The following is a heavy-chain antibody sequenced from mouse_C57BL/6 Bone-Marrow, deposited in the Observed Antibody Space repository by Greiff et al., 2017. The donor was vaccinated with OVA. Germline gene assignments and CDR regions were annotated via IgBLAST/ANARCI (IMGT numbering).Heavy chain of an antibody. CDR3: TLQSIYYGLDY. V-gene: IGHV14-4*01. CDR2: IDPENGDT. CDR1: GFNIKDDY. Sequence: EVKLQESGAELVRPGASVKLSFTASGFNIKDDYMHWVKQRPEQGLAWIGWIDPENGDTEYASKFQGKATITADTSSNTAYLQLSSLTSEDTAVYYCTLQSIYYGLDYWGQGTTLTVSS. J-gene: IGHJ2*01. D-gene: IGHD2-1*01.